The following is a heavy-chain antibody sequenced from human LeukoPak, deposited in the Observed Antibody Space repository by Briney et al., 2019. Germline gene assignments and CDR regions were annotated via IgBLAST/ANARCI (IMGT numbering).Heavy chain of an antibody. CDR1: AGSISSYY. D-gene: IGHD3-22*01. J-gene: IGHJ4*02. Sequence: SETLSLTCTVSAGSISSYYRSWIRQPPGKGLEWIGYIYYSGSTNYNPSLKSRVTISVDTSKNQFSLRLSSVTAADTAVYYCARVTGYMIEDYFDYWGQGTLVTVSS. V-gene: IGHV4-59*01. CDR3: ARVTGYMIEDYFDY. CDR2: IYYSGST.